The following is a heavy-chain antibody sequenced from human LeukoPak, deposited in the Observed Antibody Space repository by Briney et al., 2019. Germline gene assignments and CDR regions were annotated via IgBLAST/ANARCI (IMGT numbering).Heavy chain of an antibody. D-gene: IGHD6-6*01. J-gene: IGHJ6*03. V-gene: IGHV3-33*01. CDR1: GFTFSSYG. CDR3: ARQGSIYYYYYYMDV. CDR2: IWYDGSNK. Sequence: GGSPRLSCAASGFTFSSYGMHWVRQAPGKGLEWVAVIWYDGSNKYYADSVKGRFTISRDNSKNTLYLQMNSLRAEDTAVYYCARQGSIYYYYYYMDVWGKGTTVTVSS.